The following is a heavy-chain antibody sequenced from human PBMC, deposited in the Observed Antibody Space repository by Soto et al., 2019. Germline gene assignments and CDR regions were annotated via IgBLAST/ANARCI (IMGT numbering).Heavy chain of an antibody. CDR1: GFTFNNYA. V-gene: IGHV3-23*01. J-gene: IGHJ3*01. Sequence: PGGSLRLSCAASGFTFNNYAISWVRQAPGKGLERVSGISASGSRTFYADSVKGRFTVSRDFSKNTLSLQMDSLRAEDTAVYFCGKDPIRDYVGCFEFRGPGTMVTVS. CDR3: GKDPIRDYVGCFEF. CDR2: ISASGSRT. D-gene: IGHD4-17*01.